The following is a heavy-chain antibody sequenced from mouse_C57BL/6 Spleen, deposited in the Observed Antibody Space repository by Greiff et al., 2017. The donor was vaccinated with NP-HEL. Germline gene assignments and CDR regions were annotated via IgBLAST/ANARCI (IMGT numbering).Heavy chain of an antibody. D-gene: IGHD1-1*01. CDR1: GYTFTSYW. Sequence: VQLQQPGAELVKPGASVKLSCKASGYTFTSYWMQWVKQRPGQGLEWIGEIDPSDSYTNYNQKFKGKATLTVDTSSSTAYMQLSSLTSEDSAVYYCAPYYYGSNWYFDVWGTGTTVTVSS. CDR2: IDPSDSYT. V-gene: IGHV1-50*01. J-gene: IGHJ1*03. CDR3: APYYYGSNWYFDV.